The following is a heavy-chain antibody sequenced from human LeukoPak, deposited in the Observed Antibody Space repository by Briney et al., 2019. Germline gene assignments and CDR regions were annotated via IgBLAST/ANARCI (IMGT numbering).Heavy chain of an antibody. CDR1: GYSFTSYW. Sequence: GESLKISCKGSGYSFTSYWIGWVRQMPGKGLEWMGIIFPGDSETRYSPSFQGQVTISADKSISTAYLQWSSLKASDTAIYYCARHKGRSSSSENFYYYMDVWGKGTTVTVSS. V-gene: IGHV5-51*01. CDR2: IFPGDSET. CDR3: ARHKGRSSSSENFYYYMDV. J-gene: IGHJ6*03. D-gene: IGHD6-6*01.